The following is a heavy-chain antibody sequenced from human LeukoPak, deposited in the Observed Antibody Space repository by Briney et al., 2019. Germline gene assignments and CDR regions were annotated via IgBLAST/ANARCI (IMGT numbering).Heavy chain of an antibody. Sequence: PSETLSLTCTVSGGSISSYYWSWIRQPPGKGLEWIGYIYYSGSTNYNPSLKSRVTISVDTSKNQFSLKVSSATAADTAVYYCARAREYGDYFDFWGQGTLVTASS. J-gene: IGHJ4*02. CDR2: IYYSGST. CDR3: ARAREYGDYFDF. V-gene: IGHV4-59*12. D-gene: IGHD4-17*01. CDR1: GGSISSYY.